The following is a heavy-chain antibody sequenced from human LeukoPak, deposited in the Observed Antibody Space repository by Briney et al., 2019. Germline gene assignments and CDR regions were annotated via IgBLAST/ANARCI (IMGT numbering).Heavy chain of an antibody. CDR2: ISASGGST. D-gene: IGHD3-10*01. V-gene: IGHV3-23*01. CDR3: AKDVNVGGDYFDY. CDR1: GFTFSSYA. Sequence: GGSLRLSCAASGFTFSSYAMNWVRQAPGKGLEWVSGISASGGSTYFADSVKGRFTISRDNSKNTLYLQMNSLRAEDTAVYYCAKDVNVGGDYFDYWGQGTLVTVSS. J-gene: IGHJ4*02.